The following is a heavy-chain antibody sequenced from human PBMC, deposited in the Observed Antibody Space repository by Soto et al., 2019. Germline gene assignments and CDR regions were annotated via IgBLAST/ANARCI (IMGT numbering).Heavy chain of an antibody. V-gene: IGHV3-74*03. CDR1: GFTFGDYW. Sequence: EVQLVASGGGLVQPGGSLRLSCAASGFTFGDYWMHWVRQPPGKGPEWVSRMTGDGRTTQYADSVKGRFTASRDNAKSTLYLQMNSLRAEDTAVYYCATAEVDYWGPGTLVTVSS. J-gene: IGHJ4*02. CDR3: ATAEVDY. CDR2: MTGDGRTT.